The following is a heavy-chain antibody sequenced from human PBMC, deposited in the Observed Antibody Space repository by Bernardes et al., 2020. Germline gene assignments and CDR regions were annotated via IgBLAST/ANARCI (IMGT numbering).Heavy chain of an antibody. Sequence: GGTLRLSCAGSGFTFSSDAMNWVRRAPGKGLEWVSGISRRGGSTYYADSVGGRFTISRDKSKNTLFLQMNSLRAEDTAVYYCAKEATVVQPAATYFDSWGQGTLVTVSS. CDR3: AKEATVVQPAATYFDS. V-gene: IGHV3-23*01. D-gene: IGHD2-2*01. J-gene: IGHJ4*02. CDR1: GFTFSSDA. CDR2: ISRRGGST.